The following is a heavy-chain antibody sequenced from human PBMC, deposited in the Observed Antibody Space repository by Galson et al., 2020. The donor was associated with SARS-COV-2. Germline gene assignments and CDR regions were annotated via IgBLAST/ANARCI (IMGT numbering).Heavy chain of an antibody. CDR3: ARGFSRYFEY. CDR1: GDSVSSSTTT. J-gene: IGHJ4*02. D-gene: IGHD6-6*01. Sequence: SQTLSLTCAISGDSVSSSTTTWDWIRQSPSRGLEWLGRTYYMSKWGSEYAPSVRGRITINADASKNQFSLQVNSMTPEDTAVYYCARGFSRYFEYWGQGTLVTVSS. V-gene: IGHV6-1*01. CDR2: TYYMSKWGS.